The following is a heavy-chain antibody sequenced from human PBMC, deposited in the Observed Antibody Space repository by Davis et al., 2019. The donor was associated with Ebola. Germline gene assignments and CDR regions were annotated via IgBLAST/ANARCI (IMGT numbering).Heavy chain of an antibody. CDR1: GGSFSGYY. J-gene: IGHJ4*02. CDR2: INHSGST. V-gene: IGHV4-34*01. D-gene: IGHD3-22*01. Sequence: PSETLSLTCAVYGGSFSGYYWSWIRQPPGKGLEWIGEINHSGSTNYNPSLKSRVTISVDTSKNQFSLKLSSVTAADTAVYYCARGTYYYDSSGYHITSYTENWGQGTLVTVSS. CDR3: ARGTYYYDSSGYHITSYTEN.